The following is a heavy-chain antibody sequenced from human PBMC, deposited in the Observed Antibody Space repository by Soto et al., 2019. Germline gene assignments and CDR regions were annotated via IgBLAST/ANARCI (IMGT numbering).Heavy chain of an antibody. V-gene: IGHV3-23*01. CDR3: ATYGGDSGGYEYFQR. Sequence: EVQLLESGGGLEPPGGSLRLSCVTSGFTFTSYGMSWVRQAPGKGLEWVSAISGSSDTYYPDSVKGRFPISRDNSRSTLYLQMNSLRAEETAVYYCATYGGDSGGYEYFQRWGQGCLVTVSS. D-gene: IGHD4-17*01. CDR2: ISGSSDT. CDR1: GFTFTSYG. J-gene: IGHJ1*01.